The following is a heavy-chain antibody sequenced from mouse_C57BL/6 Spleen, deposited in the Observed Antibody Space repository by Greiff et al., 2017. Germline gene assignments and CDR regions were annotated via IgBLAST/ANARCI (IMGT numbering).Heavy chain of an antibody. D-gene: IGHD1-1*01. CDR1: GYTFTSYW. CDR3: ARRGITTVVAGDFDY. J-gene: IGHJ2*01. CDR2: IDPSDSYT. Sequence: VQLQQPGAELVKPGASVKLSCKASGYTFTSYWMQWVKQRPGQGLEWIGEIDPSDSYTNYNQKFKGKATLTVDTSSSPAYMQLSSLTSEDSAVYYCARRGITTVVAGDFDYWGQGTTLTVSS. V-gene: IGHV1-50*01.